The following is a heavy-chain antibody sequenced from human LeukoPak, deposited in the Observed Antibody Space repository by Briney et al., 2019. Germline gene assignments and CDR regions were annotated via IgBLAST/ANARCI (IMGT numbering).Heavy chain of an antibody. CDR2: ISAYNGNT. Sequence: ASVKVSRKASGYTFTSYGISWVRQAPGQGLEWMGWISAYNGNTNYAQKLQGRVAMTTDTSASTAYMELRSLRSDDTAVYYCARERRVANWFDPWGQGTLVTVSS. CDR1: GYTFTSYG. J-gene: IGHJ5*02. D-gene: IGHD2-15*01. V-gene: IGHV1-18*01. CDR3: ARERRVANWFDP.